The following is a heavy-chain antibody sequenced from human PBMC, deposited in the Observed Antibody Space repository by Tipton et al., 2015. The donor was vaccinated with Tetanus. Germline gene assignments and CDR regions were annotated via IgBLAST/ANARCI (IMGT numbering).Heavy chain of an antibody. D-gene: IGHD2-8*02. V-gene: IGHV6-1*01. Sequence: GLVKPPQTLSLTCAISGDSVSSNSAVWNWIRQSPSRGLEWLGRTYYKSRWSTNYAVSVKSRITINPDTSKNQFSLQLTSMTPEDAAVYYLARGDVSFDIWGHGTMVTVSS. CDR1: GDSVSSNSAV. J-gene: IGHJ3*02. CDR2: TYYKSRWST. CDR3: ARGDVSFDI.